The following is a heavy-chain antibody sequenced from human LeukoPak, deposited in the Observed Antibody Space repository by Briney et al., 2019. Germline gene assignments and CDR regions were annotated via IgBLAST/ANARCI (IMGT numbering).Heavy chain of an antibody. Sequence: SETLSLTCTVSGGSISSYYWSWIRQPAGEGLEWVGRIYTSGSTNYNPSLKSRVTMSVDTSKNQFSLKLSSVTAADTAVYYCARQDCSSTSCPFDYWGQGTLVTVSS. CDR3: ARQDCSSTSCPFDY. D-gene: IGHD2-2*01. CDR1: GGSISSYY. CDR2: IYTSGST. J-gene: IGHJ4*02. V-gene: IGHV4-4*07.